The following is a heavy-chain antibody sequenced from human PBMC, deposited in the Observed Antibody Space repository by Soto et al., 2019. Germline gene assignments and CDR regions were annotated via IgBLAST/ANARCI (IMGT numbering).Heavy chain of an antibody. CDR2: IIPIFGTA. D-gene: IGHD2-2*01. Sequence: AASVKVSCKASGGTFSSYAISWVRQAPGQGLEWMGGIIPIFGTANYAQKFQGRVAITADESTSTAYMELSSLRSEDTAVYYCARGGRYCSSTSCYSNWFDPWGQGTLVTVSS. V-gene: IGHV1-69*13. CDR1: GGTFSSYA. CDR3: ARGGRYCSSTSCYSNWFDP. J-gene: IGHJ5*02.